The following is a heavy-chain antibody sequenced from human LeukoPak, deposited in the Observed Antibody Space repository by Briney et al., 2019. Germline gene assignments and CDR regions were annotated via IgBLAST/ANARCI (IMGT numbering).Heavy chain of an antibody. J-gene: IGHJ4*02. Sequence: GGSLRLSCAASGFTVSSYTMNWVRQAPGKGLEWVSSISSSSTYINYADSVKGRFTISRDNAKNSLYLQMNSLRAEDTAVYYCAKDPRRYSRTGGYFDYWGQGTLVTVSS. V-gene: IGHV3-21*01. CDR2: ISSSSTYI. D-gene: IGHD6-13*01. CDR3: AKDPRRYSRTGGYFDY. CDR1: GFTVSSYT.